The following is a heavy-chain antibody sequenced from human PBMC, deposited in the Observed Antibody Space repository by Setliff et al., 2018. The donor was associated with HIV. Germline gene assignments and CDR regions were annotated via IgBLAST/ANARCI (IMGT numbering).Heavy chain of an antibody. CDR1: GYTFTRHH. V-gene: IGHV1-46*04. CDR2: INPSGGST. J-gene: IGHJ4*02. D-gene: IGHD3-10*01. Sequence: ASVKVSCKASGYTFTRHHVHWVRQAPGQGLEWMGIINPSGGSTSYAQKLQGRFTLTSDPSTDTVYMELRSLRSEDSAVYYCAGVGGSGTSSTLYYWGQGTLVTVSS. CDR3: AGVGGSGTSSTLYY.